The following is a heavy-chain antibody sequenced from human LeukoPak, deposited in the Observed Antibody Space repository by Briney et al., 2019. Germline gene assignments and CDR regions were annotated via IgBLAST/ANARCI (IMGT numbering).Heavy chain of an antibody. CDR2: INQDGSEK. D-gene: IGHD5-12*01. V-gene: IGHV3-7*01. Sequence: GGSLRPSCAASGFTFSSFWMTWVRQAPGKGLEWVANINQDGSEKYYADFVRGRFTISRDNAKNSVYLEMNTLRAEDTAVYFCARDGGVTGYDLLDYWGQGTPVSVSS. CDR1: GFTFSSFW. J-gene: IGHJ4*02. CDR3: ARDGGVTGYDLLDY.